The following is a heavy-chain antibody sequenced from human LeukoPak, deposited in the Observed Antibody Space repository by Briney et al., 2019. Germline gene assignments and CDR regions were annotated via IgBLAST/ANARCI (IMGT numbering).Heavy chain of an antibody. CDR1: GGSISSSSYY. D-gene: IGHD3-16*02. V-gene: IGHV4-39*01. CDR2: IYYSGST. J-gene: IGHJ4*02. Sequence: PSETLSLTCTVSGGSISSSSYYWGWIRQPPGKGLEWIGSIYYSGSTYYNPSLKSRVTISVDTSKNQFSLKLRSVTAADTAVYYCARLLYMSPDYWGQGTLVTVSS. CDR3: ARLLYMSPDY.